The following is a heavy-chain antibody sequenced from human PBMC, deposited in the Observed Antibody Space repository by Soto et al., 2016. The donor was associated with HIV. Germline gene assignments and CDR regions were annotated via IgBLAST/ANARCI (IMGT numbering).Heavy chain of an antibody. J-gene: IGHJ3*02. V-gene: IGHV3-9*03. CDR2: ISWNSGNI. CDR1: GFTFDDYA. D-gene: IGHD6-13*01. Sequence: EVQLVESGGGLVQPGRSLRLSCAASGFTFDDYAMHWVRQAPGKGLEWVSGISWNSGNIGYADSVKGRFTISRDNAKNSLYLQMNSLRAEDMALYYCARDTAAPAEGDAFDIWGQGTMVTVSS. CDR3: ARDTAAPAEGDAFDI.